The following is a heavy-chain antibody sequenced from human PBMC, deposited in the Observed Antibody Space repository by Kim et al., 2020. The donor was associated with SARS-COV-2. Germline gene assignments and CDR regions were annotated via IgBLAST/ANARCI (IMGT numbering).Heavy chain of an antibody. CDR2: ISGYNGNT. D-gene: IGHD3-22*01. Sequence: ASVKVSCKASGYTFTTYGISWVRQAPGQGLEWMGWISGYNGNTKYAQKLQGRVTMTTDTSTSTAYMELRSLRSDDTAVYYCARDYYDSSGYSYYYYCMDVWGQGTTVTVSS. CDR1: GYTFTTYG. CDR3: ARDYYDSSGYSYYYYCMDV. V-gene: IGHV1-18*01. J-gene: IGHJ6*02.